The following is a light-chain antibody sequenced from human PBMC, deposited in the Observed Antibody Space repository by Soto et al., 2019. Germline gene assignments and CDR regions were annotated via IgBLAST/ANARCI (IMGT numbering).Light chain of an antibody. Sequence: EIVLTQSPGTLSLSPGDRATLSCRASQSISSNYLAWYQQKPGQAPRLLIYGASSRATGIPDRFSGSGSGTDFTLTISRLELEDFAVYYCHQYGRSPMFTLGPGTKVDVK. CDR1: QSISSNY. CDR2: GAS. V-gene: IGKV3-20*01. CDR3: HQYGRSPMFT. J-gene: IGKJ3*01.